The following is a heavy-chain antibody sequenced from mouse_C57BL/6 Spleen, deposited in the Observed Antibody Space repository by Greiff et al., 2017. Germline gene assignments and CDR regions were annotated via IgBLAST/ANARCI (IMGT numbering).Heavy chain of an antibody. Sequence: QVQLQQSGAELVKPGASVKLSCKASGYTFTSYWMHWVKQRPGQGLEWIGMIHPNSGSTNYNEKFKSKATLTVDKSSSTAYMQLSSLTSEDSAVYYCARSLYDYYAMDDWGQGTSVTVSS. V-gene: IGHV1-64*01. CDR1: GYTFTSYW. CDR3: ARSLYDYYAMDD. J-gene: IGHJ4*01. CDR2: IHPNSGST. D-gene: IGHD2-3*01.